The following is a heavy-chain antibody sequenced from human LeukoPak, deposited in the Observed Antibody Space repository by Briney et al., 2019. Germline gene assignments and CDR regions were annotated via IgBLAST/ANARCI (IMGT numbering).Heavy chain of an antibody. Sequence: ASVKVSCKASGGTFSLFAISWVRQAPGQGLEWMGRIIPLTGTPVYAQTFQGRVTITADISTRTAYLELNTLRSEDTAIHYCAIAVGGNNIWFESWGQGTLVTVSS. V-gene: IGHV1-69*06. D-gene: IGHD1-26*01. J-gene: IGHJ5*01. CDR3: AIAVGGNNIWFES. CDR2: IIPLTGTP. CDR1: GGTFSLFA.